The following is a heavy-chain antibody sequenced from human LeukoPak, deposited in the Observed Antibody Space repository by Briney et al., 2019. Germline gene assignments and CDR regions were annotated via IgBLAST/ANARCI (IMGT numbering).Heavy chain of an antibody. J-gene: IGHJ4*02. Sequence: ASVKVSCKASGYTLSGYYIHWVRQAPGQGLEWMGWINPNTGDTNYAQDFQGRVTMTRDTSISTAYMELSRLRSDDTAVYYCARAYSSSFHAPLRYWGQGTLVTVSS. CDR3: ARAYSSSFHAPLRY. V-gene: IGHV1-2*02. D-gene: IGHD6-6*01. CDR2: INPNTGDT. CDR1: GYTLSGYY.